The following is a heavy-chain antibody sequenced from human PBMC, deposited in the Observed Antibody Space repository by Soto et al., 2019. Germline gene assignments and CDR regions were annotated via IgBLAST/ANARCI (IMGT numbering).Heavy chain of an antibody. D-gene: IGHD6-19*01. CDR2: ISYDGSNK. Sequence: QVQLVESGGGVVQPGRSLRLSCAASGFTFSSYAMQWVRQAPGKGLEWVAVISYDGSNKYYADSVKGRFTISRDNSKNTLYLQMNSLRAEDTAVYYCASTSSGWYSCWGQGTLVTVSS. CDR1: GFTFSSYA. CDR3: ASTSSGWYSC. V-gene: IGHV3-30-3*01. J-gene: IGHJ4*02.